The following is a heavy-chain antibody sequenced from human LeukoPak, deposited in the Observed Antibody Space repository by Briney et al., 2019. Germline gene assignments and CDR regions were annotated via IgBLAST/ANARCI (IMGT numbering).Heavy chain of an antibody. CDR1: GYTFTGYL. Sequence: GSVKVSRKASGYTFTGYLMHRVRPAPGQGLEWMGWINPNSGGTNYAQKFQGRVTMTRDTSISTAYMERSRLRSDDTAVYDCARYTNLYYYGSNWFDPWGQGTLVTVSS. CDR2: INPNSGGT. CDR3: ARYTNLYYYGSNWFDP. D-gene: IGHD3-10*01. V-gene: IGHV1-2*02. J-gene: IGHJ5*02.